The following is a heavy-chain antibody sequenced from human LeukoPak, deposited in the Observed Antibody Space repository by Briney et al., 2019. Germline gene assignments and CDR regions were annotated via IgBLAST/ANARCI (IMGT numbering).Heavy chain of an antibody. J-gene: IGHJ4*02. D-gene: IGHD6-6*01. CDR1: GFTFSSYA. CDR3: AKSAADYSSSSFDY. CDR2: ISGSGGST. Sequence: SGGSLRLSCAASGFTFSSYAMSWVRQAPGKGLEWVSSISGSGGSTYYADSVKGRFTISRYNSKNTLYMQMNSLRAEDTAVYYCAKSAADYSSSSFDYWGQGTLVTVSS. V-gene: IGHV3-23*01.